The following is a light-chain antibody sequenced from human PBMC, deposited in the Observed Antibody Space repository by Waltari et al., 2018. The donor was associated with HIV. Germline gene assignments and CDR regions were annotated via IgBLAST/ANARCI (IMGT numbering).Light chain of an antibody. V-gene: IGLV2-14*01. CDR3: SSYVSGGSLL. CDR1: DPDIAIYNY. Sequence: QSALTQPASVSGSLGQSITISCIGTDPDIAIYNYISWYQHPPDGSPRLVVFNTKCRPWGSPFRFSGSKSGKTASLTITGLQADDEGIYYCSSYVSGGSLLFGGGTRVTVL. J-gene: IGLJ3*02. CDR2: NTK.